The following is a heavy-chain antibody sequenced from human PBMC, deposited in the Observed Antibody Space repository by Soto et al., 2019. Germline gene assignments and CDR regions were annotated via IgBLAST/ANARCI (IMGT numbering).Heavy chain of an antibody. D-gene: IGHD2-2*01. CDR1: GGSISPYY. V-gene: IGHV4-59*08. Sequence: SETLSLTCTVSGGSISPYYWAWIRQPPGKGLEWVGYIYYSGSTSYNSSLKSRVTLSLETSKSQFSLRLSSVTASDTAVYYCARLGEYYQSLDPWGQGTLVTVSS. CDR3: ARLGEYYQSLDP. J-gene: IGHJ5*02. CDR2: IYYSGST.